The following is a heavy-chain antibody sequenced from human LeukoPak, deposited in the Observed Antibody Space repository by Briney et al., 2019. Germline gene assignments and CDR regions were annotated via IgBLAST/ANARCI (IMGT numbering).Heavy chain of an antibody. CDR3: AREVGADGFDC. CDR2: IYSGGST. V-gene: IGHV3-66*01. CDR1: GFTFSSFA. J-gene: IGHJ4*02. Sequence: GGSLRLSCAASGFTFSSFAMHWVRQAPGKGLEWVSIIYSGGSTYYADSVEGRFTISRDNSKNTLYLQMNSLRAEDTAVYYCAREVGADGFDCWGQGTLVTVSS. D-gene: IGHD1-26*01.